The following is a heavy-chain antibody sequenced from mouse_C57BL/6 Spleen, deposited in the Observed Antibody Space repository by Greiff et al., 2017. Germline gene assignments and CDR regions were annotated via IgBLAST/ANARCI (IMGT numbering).Heavy chain of an antibody. CDR2: IDPEDGDT. J-gene: IGHJ4*01. CDR1: GFNIKDYY. Sequence: VQLQQSGAELVRPGASVKLSCTASGFNIKDYYMHWVKQRPEQGLEWIGRIDPEDGDTEYAPKFQGKATMTADTSSNTAYLQLSSLTSEDTAVYYCTTYYYGYDGAMDYWGQGTSVTVSS. D-gene: IGHD2-2*01. CDR3: TTYYYGYDGAMDY. V-gene: IGHV14-1*01.